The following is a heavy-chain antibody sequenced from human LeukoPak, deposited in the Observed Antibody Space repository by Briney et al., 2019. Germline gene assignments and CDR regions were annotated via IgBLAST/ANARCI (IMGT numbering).Heavy chain of an antibody. CDR2: LYYSGST. CDR3: ARGRGSPYYVEAFDV. Sequence: PSGTLSLTCSVSGASFTSHYWGWIRQPPGKGPEWVGHLYYSGSTTYNPSLESRVTMSVDASRKQISLKLNSVAAADTAVYYCARGRGSPYYVEAFDVWGQGTVVTVFS. V-gene: IGHV4-59*11. CDR1: GASFTSHY. J-gene: IGHJ3*01. D-gene: IGHD3-22*01.